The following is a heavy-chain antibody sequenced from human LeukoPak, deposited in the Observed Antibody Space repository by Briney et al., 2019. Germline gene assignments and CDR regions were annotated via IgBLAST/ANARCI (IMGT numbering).Heavy chain of an antibody. V-gene: IGHV1-2*02. Sequence: GASVKVSCKASGYTFTGYYMHWVRQAPGQGLEWMGWINPNSGGTNYAQKFQGRVTMTRDTSISTAYMELSRLRSDDTAVYYCARVPDPITMIVGDWGQGTLDTVSS. CDR3: ARVPDPITMIVGD. D-gene: IGHD3-22*01. CDR1: GYTFTGYY. CDR2: INPNSGGT. J-gene: IGHJ4*02.